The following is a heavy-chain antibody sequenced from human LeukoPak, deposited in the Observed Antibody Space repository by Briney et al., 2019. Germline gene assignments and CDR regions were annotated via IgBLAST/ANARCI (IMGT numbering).Heavy chain of an antibody. CDR3: ARENTENYDY. CDR2: ISSSSRTM. D-gene: IGHD1/OR15-1a*01. Sequence: GGSLRLSCAASGFTFSNSAMNWVRQAPGKGLEWVSYISSSSRTMYYADSMKGRFTISRDNAKNSLYLQMNGLRAEDTAVYYCARENTENYDYWGQGTLVTVSS. CDR1: GFTFSNSA. V-gene: IGHV3-48*01. J-gene: IGHJ4*02.